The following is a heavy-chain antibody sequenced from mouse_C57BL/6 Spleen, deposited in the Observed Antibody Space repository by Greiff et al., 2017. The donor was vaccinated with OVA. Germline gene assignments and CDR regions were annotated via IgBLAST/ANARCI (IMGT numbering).Heavy chain of an antibody. V-gene: IGHV1-59*01. CDR2: IDPSDSYT. D-gene: IGHD2-4*01. CDR3: ARWDDYDAFYFDY. CDR1: GYTFTSYW. J-gene: IGHJ2*01. Sequence: QVQLQQPGAELVRPGTSVKLSCKASGYTFTSYWMHWVKQRPGQGLEWIGVIDPSDSYTNYNQKFKGKATLTVDPSSSTAYMQLSSLTSEDSAVYYCARWDDYDAFYFDYWGQGTTLTVSS.